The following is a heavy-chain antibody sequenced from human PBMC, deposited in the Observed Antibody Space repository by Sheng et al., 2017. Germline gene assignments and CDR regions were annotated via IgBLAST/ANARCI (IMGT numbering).Heavy chain of an antibody. CDR2: IYHSGST. V-gene: IGHV4-38-2*01. Sequence: QVQLQESGPGLVKPSETLSLTCAVSGYSISSGYYWGWIRQPPGKGLEWIGSIYHSGSTYYNPSLKSRVTISVDTSKNQFSLKLSSVTAADTAVYYCARVPLGSYSGSYYGEPNYYYFDYWGQGTLVTVSS. D-gene: IGHD1-26*01. CDR1: GYSISSGYY. J-gene: IGHJ4*02. CDR3: ARVPLGSYSGSYYGEPNYYYFDY.